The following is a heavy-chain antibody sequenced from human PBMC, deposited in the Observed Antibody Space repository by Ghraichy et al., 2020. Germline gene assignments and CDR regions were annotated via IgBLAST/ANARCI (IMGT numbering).Heavy chain of an antibody. CDR3: AKDQGYSSSWALWVDVGMDV. D-gene: IGHD6-13*01. CDR1: GFTFSSYG. CDR2: ISYDGSNK. Sequence: LSLTCAASGFTFSSYGMHWVRQAPGKGLEWVAVISYDGSNKYYADSVKGRFTISRDNSKNTLYLQMNSLRAEDTAVYYCAKDQGYSSSWALWVDVGMDVWGQGTTVTVSS. V-gene: IGHV3-30*18. J-gene: IGHJ6*02.